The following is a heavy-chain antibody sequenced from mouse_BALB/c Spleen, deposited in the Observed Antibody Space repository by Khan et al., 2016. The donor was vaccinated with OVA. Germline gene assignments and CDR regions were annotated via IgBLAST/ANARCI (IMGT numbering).Heavy chain of an antibody. CDR3: ARNAYVGKYFDS. J-gene: IGHJ2*01. V-gene: IGHV1S81*02. CDR2: VYPGDGRA. CDR1: GYTFTNYW. D-gene: IGHD2-10*01. Sequence: QVQLQQPGAELVKPGASVKLSCKASGYTFTNYWVHWVKQRPGQGLEWIGEVYPGDGRADYNEKFKTKATLTVDNSSNTAFMQLSSLTSEDSAVYSCARNAYVGKYFDSWGQGTTLTVSS.